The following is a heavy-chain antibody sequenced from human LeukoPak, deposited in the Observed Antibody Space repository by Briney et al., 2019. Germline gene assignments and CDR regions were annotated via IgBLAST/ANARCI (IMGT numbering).Heavy chain of an antibody. Sequence: PGGSLRLSCAASGFTFSIYDLSWVRQAPGKGLECVSAIDRGVGSTYYADSVKGRFTISRDNSKNTLYLQMNSLRAEDTAVYYCASSLLIKQSGWYDYWGQGTLVTVSS. V-gene: IGHV3-23*01. D-gene: IGHD6-19*01. CDR1: GFTFSIYD. CDR3: ASSLLIKQSGWYDY. CDR2: IDRGVGST. J-gene: IGHJ4*02.